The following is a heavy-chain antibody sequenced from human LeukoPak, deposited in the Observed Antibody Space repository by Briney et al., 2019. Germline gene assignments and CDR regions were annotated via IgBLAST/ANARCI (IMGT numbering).Heavy chain of an antibody. Sequence: GESLKISCKGSGYSFTSNWIGWVRQMPGKGLEWMGIIYPGDSDTRYNPSFQGQVTISADKSISTAYLQWSSLKASDTAMYYCAXXGFSSGYYFDYWGQGTLVTVSS. CDR1: GYSFTSNW. J-gene: IGHJ4*02. CDR3: AXXGFSSGYYFDY. V-gene: IGHV5-51*01. CDR2: IYPGDSDT. D-gene: IGHD3-22*01.